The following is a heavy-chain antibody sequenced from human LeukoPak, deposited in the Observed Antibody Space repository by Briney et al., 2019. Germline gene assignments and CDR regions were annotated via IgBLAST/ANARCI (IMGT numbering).Heavy chain of an antibody. J-gene: IGHJ4*02. D-gene: IGHD3-16*01. CDR1: GFTFSNAW. Sequence: GGSLRLSCAASGFTFSNAWVSWVRQAPGKGLGWVGRIKSKTDGGTTDYAPPVKDRFTISRDDSRNTLYLQMNSLKTEDTAVYYCTSESRWGDYWGQGTLVTVSS. V-gene: IGHV3-15*01. CDR3: TSESRWGDY. CDR2: IKSKTDGGTT.